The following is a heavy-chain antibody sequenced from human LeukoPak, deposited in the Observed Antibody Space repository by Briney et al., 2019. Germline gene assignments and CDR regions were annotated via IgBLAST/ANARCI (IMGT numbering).Heavy chain of an antibody. CDR1: GYTFTGYY. CDR2: INPNSGGT. V-gene: IGHV1-2*02. J-gene: IGHJ4*02. Sequence: ASVKVSCKASGYTFTGYYMHWGRQAPGQGLEWMGWINPNSGGTNYAQKFQGRVTMTRDTSISTAYMELSRLRSDDTAVYYCARNDYGDFTPGYWGQGTLVTVSS. CDR3: ARNDYGDFTPGY. D-gene: IGHD4-17*01.